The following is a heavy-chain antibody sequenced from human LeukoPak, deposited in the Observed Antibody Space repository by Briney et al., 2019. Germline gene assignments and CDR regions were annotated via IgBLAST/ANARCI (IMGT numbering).Heavy chain of an antibody. CDR3: CLGRYYYYYMDV. D-gene: IGHD1-26*01. CDR2: INPSGGST. J-gene: IGHJ6*03. Sequence: ASVKVSCKASGYTFTSYYMHWVRQAPGQGLEWMGIINPSGGSTSYAQKFQGRVTMTRDMSTSTVYMELSSLRSEDTAVYYCCLGRYYYYYMDVWGKGTTVTVSS. CDR1: GYTFTSYY. V-gene: IGHV1-46*01.